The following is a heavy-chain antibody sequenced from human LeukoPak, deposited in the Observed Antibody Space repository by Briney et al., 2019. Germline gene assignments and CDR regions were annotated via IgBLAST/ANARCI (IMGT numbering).Heavy chain of an antibody. Sequence: PGGSLRLSCAASGFTFSSYAMSWVRQAPGKGLEWVSGISGSGDNTYYADSVKGRFTISRDNSKNTLYLQVNRLRAEDTAVYDFAKDGVELERLAVYNWFEPWARGTLITVSS. CDR3: AKDGVELERLAVYNWFEP. CDR2: ISGSGDNT. D-gene: IGHD1-1*01. J-gene: IGHJ5*02. V-gene: IGHV3-23*01. CDR1: GFTFSSYA.